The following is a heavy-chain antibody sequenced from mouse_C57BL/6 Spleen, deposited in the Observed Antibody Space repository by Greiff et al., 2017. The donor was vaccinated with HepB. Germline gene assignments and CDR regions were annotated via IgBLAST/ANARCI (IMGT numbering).Heavy chain of an antibody. J-gene: IGHJ1*03. V-gene: IGHV1-26*01. CDR1: GYTFTDYY. D-gene: IGHD1-2*01. Sequence: EVQLQQSGPELVKPGASVKISCKASGYTFTDYYMNWVKQSHGKSLEWIGDINPNNGGTSYNQKFKGKATLTVDKSSSTAYMELRSLTSEDSAVYYCARSRLRPQYFDVWGTGTTVTVSS. CDR2: INPNNGGT. CDR3: ARSRLRPQYFDV.